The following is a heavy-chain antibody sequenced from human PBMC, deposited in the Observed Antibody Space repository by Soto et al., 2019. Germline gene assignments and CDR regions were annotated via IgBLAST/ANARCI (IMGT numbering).Heavy chain of an antibody. CDR3: ARGSRGKSY. D-gene: IGHD1-1*01. CDR2: IYYSGST. V-gene: IGHV4-30-4*01. CDR1: GGSISSCDYY. Sequence: QVQLQESGPGLVKPSQTLSLTCTVSGGSISSCDYYWSWIRQPPGQGLEWIGYIYYSGSTNYNPSLKSRVTITVDTPKTQFSQTQSYVTAADTSVYYWARGSRGKSYLGQGTLVTVSS. J-gene: IGHJ4*02.